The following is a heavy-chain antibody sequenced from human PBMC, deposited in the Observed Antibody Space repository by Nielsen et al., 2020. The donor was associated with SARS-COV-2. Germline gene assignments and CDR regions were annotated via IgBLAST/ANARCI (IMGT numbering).Heavy chain of an antibody. V-gene: IGHV1-18*04. CDR2: ISVFSGDT. J-gene: IGHJ4*02. CDR3: AREFRSGWYVYDY. CDR1: GYTFTNNY. D-gene: IGHD6-19*01. Sequence: ASVKVSCKASGYTFTNNYMHWVRQAPGQGLEWMARISVFSGDTDSAQKFQGRVTVTTDTSTSTAYMELRDLRSDDTAVYYCAREFRSGWYVYDYWGQGTLVTVSS.